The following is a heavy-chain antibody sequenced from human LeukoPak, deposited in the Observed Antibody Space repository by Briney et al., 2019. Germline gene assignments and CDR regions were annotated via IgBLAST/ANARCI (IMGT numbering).Heavy chain of an antibody. V-gene: IGHV3-53*01. D-gene: IGHD3-22*01. J-gene: IGHJ4*02. CDR2: IYRGGSA. CDR1: GFTVSSNY. CDR3: ARDHYDSSGYYHDY. Sequence: PGGSRRLSCAASGFTVSSNYMSWVRQAPGKGLEWVSVIYRGGSAYYADSVKGRFTISRDNSKNTLYLQMNSLRAEDTAVYYCARDHYDSSGYYHDYWGQGTLVTVSS.